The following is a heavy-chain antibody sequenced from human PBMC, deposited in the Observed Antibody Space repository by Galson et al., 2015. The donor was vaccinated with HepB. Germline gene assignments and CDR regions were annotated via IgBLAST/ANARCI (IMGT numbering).Heavy chain of an antibody. D-gene: IGHD3-10*01. Sequence: SETLSLTCTVSGGSISTYYWSWIRQPPGKGLEWIGYIYYSGSTNYNPSLKSRVTISVDTSKNQFSLKLSSVTAADTAVYYCASGLYGSGSYWVPSVIPYYYYGMDVWGQGTTVTVSS. CDR1: GGSISTYY. J-gene: IGHJ6*02. CDR2: IYYSGST. CDR3: ASGLYGSGSYWVPSVIPYYYYGMDV. V-gene: IGHV4-59*01.